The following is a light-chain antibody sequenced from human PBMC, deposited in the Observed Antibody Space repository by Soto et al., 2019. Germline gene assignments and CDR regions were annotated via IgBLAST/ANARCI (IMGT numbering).Light chain of an antibody. J-gene: IGKJ1*01. Sequence: DIQMTQSPSTLSASVGDRVTITCRASQSISRLLAWYQQKPGKAPKVLIYKASSLESGIPSRFSGSGSGTEFTLTISSLQPDDLATYYCQQYNTYPWTFGQGTTVEIK. CDR2: KAS. CDR3: QQYNTYPWT. V-gene: IGKV1-5*03. CDR1: QSISRL.